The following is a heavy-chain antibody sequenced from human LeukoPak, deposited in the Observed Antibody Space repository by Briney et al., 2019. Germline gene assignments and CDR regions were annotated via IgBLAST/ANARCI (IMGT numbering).Heavy chain of an antibody. J-gene: IGHJ3*02. CDR2: TYYSGSTGST. D-gene: IGHD3-22*01. CDR3: ARVTYSYDSSSYYYLQSGAFDI. CDR1: GGSISSSSYY. Sequence: PSETLSLTCTVSGGSISSSSYYWGWIRQPPGKGLEWIGSTYYSGSTGSTYYNPSFKSRVTILIDTSKNQFSLKLTSVTAADTAVYYCARVTYSYDSSSYYYLQSGAFDIWGQGTMLTVSS. V-gene: IGHV4-39*07.